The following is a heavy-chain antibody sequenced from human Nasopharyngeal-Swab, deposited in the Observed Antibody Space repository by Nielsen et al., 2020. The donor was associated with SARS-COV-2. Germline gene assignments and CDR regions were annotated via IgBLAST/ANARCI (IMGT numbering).Heavy chain of an antibody. CDR2: IDTGGNRT. V-gene: IGHV3-74*01. Sequence: GESLKISCAASGFSFSSFWMHWVRQVPGEGLVWVSRIDTGGNRTDYAESVKGRFTISRDNAKNTLYLQMNNLRPEDTAVYYCARDIGGFGGYWGPGTLVPVSS. J-gene: IGHJ4*01. D-gene: IGHD4-23*01. CDR1: GFSFSSFW. CDR3: ARDIGGFGGY.